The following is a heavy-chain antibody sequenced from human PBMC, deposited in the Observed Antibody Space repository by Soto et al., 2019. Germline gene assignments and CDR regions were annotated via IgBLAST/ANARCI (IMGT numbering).Heavy chain of an antibody. V-gene: IGHV4-59*05. Sequence: SETLSLTCTVSGGSISSHYWSWIRQPPGKGLEWIGSIYSIGSTYYNPSLKSRVTISVDTSKNQFSLKLSSVTAADTAVYYCRRSSRYSTDVWGQGTTVTVSS. CDR2: IYSIGST. CDR1: GGSISSHY. D-gene: IGHD6-13*01. CDR3: RRSSRYSTDV. J-gene: IGHJ6*02.